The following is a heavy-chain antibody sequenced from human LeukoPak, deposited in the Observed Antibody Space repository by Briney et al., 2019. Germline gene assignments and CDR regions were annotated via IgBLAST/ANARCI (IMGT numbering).Heavy chain of an antibody. CDR3: ARAIAVGTKADLDY. CDR2: INPSGGST. D-gene: IGHD1-7*01. Sequence: ASVKVSCKASGCTFTSYYMHWVRQAPGQGLEWMGIINPSGGSTSYAQKFQGRVTITADESTSTAYMELSSLRSDDTAVYYCARAIAVGTKADLDYWGQGTLVTVSS. J-gene: IGHJ4*02. V-gene: IGHV1-46*01. CDR1: GCTFTSYY.